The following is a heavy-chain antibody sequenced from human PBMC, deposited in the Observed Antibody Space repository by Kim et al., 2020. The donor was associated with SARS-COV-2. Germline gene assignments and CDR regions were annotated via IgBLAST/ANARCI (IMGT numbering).Heavy chain of an antibody. CDR3: ANKAYDYVWGSYCQPLDPYYYGMDD. J-gene: IGHJ6*02. D-gene: IGHD3-16*01. CDR2: IIPIFGTA. Sequence: SVKVSCKASGGTFSSYAISWVRQAPGQGLEWMGGIIPIFGTANSAQKFQGRVTITADESTRTAYMQLSSLRSEDTAVYYCANKAYDYVWGSYCQPLDPYYYGMDDWGQGTTVTVSS. CDR1: GGTFSSYA. V-gene: IGHV1-69*13.